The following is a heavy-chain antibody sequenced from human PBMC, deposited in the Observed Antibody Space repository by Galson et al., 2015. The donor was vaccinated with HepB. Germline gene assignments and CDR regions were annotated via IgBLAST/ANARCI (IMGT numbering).Heavy chain of an antibody. J-gene: IGHJ4*02. CDR2: ISYDGSNK. D-gene: IGHD1-1*01. Sequence: SLRLSGAASGFTFSSYGMHWVRQAPGKGLEWVAVISYDGSNKYYADSVKGRFTISRDNSKNTLYLQMNSLRAEDTAVYYCAKVRLVSADWTVYLDYWGQGTLVTVSS. CDR1: GFTFSSYG. V-gene: IGHV3-30*18. CDR3: AKVRLVSADWTVYLDY.